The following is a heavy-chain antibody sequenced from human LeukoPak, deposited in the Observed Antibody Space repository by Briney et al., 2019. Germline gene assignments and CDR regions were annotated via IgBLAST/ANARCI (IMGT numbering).Heavy chain of an antibody. CDR2: ISGSGGST. Sequence: GGSLRPSCAASGFTFTDYAMSWVRQAPGKGLEWVSAISGSGGSTYYADFVKGRFSISRDNSKNTLFLQMNSLTAEDTAVYYCARVRGPTKSVAGRYFDYWGQGSLVTVSS. CDR1: GFTFTDYA. CDR3: ARVRGPTKSVAGRYFDY. V-gene: IGHV3-23*01. D-gene: IGHD6-19*01. J-gene: IGHJ4*03.